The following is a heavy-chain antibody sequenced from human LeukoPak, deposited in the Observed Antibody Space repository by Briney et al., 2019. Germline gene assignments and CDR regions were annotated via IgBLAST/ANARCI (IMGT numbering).Heavy chain of an antibody. CDR3: AKDPEYCGGDC. J-gene: IGHJ4*02. CDR1: GFTFSSYG. V-gene: IGHV3-30*18. D-gene: IGHD2-21*01. Sequence: GGSLRLSCAASGFTFSSYGMHWVRQAPGKGLEWVAVISYDGGNKYYADSVKGRFAISRDNSKNTLYLQMNSLRAEDTAVYYCAKDPEYCGGDCWGQGTLVTVSS. CDR2: ISYDGGNK.